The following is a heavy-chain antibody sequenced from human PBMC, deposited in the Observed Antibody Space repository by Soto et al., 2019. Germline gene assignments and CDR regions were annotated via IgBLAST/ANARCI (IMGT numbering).Heavy chain of an antibody. Sequence: QVQLQESGPGLVSPSGTLSLTCAVSGGSISVNSWWTWVRQPPGKGLEWIGEIYHSGTANYNPSLRGRVTISVDKSKNQFSLKLTSVTAADTAVYFCARGGSYLFDYWGKGTLVTVSS. CDR1: GGSISVNSW. D-gene: IGHD3-10*01. CDR3: ARGGSYLFDY. V-gene: IGHV4-4*02. CDR2: IYHSGTA. J-gene: IGHJ4*02.